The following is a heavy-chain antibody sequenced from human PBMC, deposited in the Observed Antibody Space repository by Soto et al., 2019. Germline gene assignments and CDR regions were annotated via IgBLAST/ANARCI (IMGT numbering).Heavy chain of an antibody. Sequence: SETLSLTCTVSGGSISSYYWSWIRQPPGKGLEWIGYIYYSGSTNYNPSLKSRVTISVDTSKNQFSLKLSSVTAADTAVYYCARQSSSWVPSLFDPCGQGTLVTVSS. CDR1: GGSISSYY. D-gene: IGHD6-13*01. V-gene: IGHV4-59*08. CDR2: IYYSGST. CDR3: ARQSSSWVPSLFDP. J-gene: IGHJ5*02.